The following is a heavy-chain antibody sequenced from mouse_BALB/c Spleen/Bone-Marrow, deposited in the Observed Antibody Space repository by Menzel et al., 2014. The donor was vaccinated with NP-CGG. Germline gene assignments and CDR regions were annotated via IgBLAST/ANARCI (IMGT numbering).Heavy chain of an antibody. Sequence: EVQLQQSGAELVKPGASVKLSCTASGFNINDTYMHWVKQRPEQGLEWIGRIDPANGNTKYDPKFQGKATITADTSSNTAYLQLSSLTSEDTAVYYCAVYYYGSSSFAYWGQGTLVAVSA. CDR1: GFNINDTY. CDR2: IDPANGNT. CDR3: AVYYYGSSSFAY. D-gene: IGHD1-1*01. V-gene: IGHV14-3*02. J-gene: IGHJ3*01.